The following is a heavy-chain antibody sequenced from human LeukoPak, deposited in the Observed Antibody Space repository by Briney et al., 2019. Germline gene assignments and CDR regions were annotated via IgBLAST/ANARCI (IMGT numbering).Heavy chain of an antibody. D-gene: IGHD6-13*01. V-gene: IGHV4-59*01. CDR1: GGSMSSYY. CDR3: VRRDGSSWYFFDY. J-gene: IGHJ4*02. Sequence: SETLSLTCTVSGGSMSSYYWSWIRQPPGKGLEWIGYIHYSGSTNYNPSLKSRVTISLDTSKNQFSLKMSSVTAADTAVYYCVRRDGSSWYFFDYWGQGTLVTVSS. CDR2: IHYSGST.